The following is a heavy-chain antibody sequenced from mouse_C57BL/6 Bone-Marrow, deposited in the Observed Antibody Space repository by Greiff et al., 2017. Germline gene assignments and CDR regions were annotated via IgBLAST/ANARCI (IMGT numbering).Heavy chain of an antibody. J-gene: IGHJ4*01. CDR2: ISSGGSYT. V-gene: IGHV5-6*01. CDR3: ARHWNYEYYAMDY. CDR1: GFTFSSYG. Sequence: EVQLVESGGDLVKPGGSLKLSCAASGFTFSSYGMSWVRQTPDKRLDWVATISSGGSYTYYPDSVKGRFTISRDNAKNTLYLQMSSLKSEDTAMYYCARHWNYEYYAMDYWGQGTSVTVSS. D-gene: IGHD1-1*01.